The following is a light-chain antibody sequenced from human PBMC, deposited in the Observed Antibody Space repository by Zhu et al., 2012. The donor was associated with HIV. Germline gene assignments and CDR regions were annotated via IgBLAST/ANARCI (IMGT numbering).Light chain of an antibody. CDR2: SAS. J-gene: IGKJ3*01. Sequence: DIQLTQSPSFLSASVGDRVTITCRASQDISNSLAWYQKTPDKAPKLLMYSASTLQTGVPSRFSGSGSGTEFTLTVSGLQPEDFATYYCQQFSNFPITFGPGTNVDIK. CDR1: QDISNS. CDR3: QQFSNFPIT. V-gene: IGKV1-9*01.